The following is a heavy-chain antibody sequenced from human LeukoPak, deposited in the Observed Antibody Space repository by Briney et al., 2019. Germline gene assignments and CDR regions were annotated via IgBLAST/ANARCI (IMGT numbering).Heavy chain of an antibody. D-gene: IGHD3-10*02. V-gene: IGHV4-39*07. CDR2: IYYSGST. Sequence: PSETLSLTCTVSGGSISSSSYYWGWIRQPPGKGLEWIGSIYYSGSTYYNPSLKSRVTISVDTSKNQFSLKLSSVTAADTALYFCARAVRSFDAFDIWGQGTVVIVSS. J-gene: IGHJ3*02. CDR3: ARAVRSFDAFDI. CDR1: GGSISSSSYY.